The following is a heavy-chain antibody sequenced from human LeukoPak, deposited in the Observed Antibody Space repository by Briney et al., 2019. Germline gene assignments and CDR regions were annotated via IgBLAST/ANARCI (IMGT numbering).Heavy chain of an antibody. CDR2: MNPNSGNT. CDR1: GYTFTSYD. V-gene: IGHV1-8*03. J-gene: IGHJ4*02. Sequence: ASVKVSCKASGYTFTSYDINWVRQATGQGLEWMGWMNPNSGNTGYAQKFQGRVTITRNTSISTAYMELSSLRSEDTAVYYCSRGDSITIFGVVTGLAYWGQGTLVTVSS. D-gene: IGHD3-3*01. CDR3: SRGDSITIFGVVTGLAY.